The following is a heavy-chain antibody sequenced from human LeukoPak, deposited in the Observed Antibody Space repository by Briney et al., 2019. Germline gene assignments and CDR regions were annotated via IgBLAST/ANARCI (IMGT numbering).Heavy chain of an antibody. J-gene: IGHJ5*02. CDR1: GGSISSLY. CDR3: GRESFGGHCTRTGCFQYTWVDP. CDR2: IHNSGST. D-gene: IGHD2-8*01. Sequence: MSSETLSLTCTVSGGSISSLYWTWIRQPPGKGLEWIGNIHNSGSTNYNPSLKSRVTISVDTAKNQFSLRPNSVTAADTAVYYCGRESFGGHCTRTGCFQYTWVDPWGQGSLVTVSS. V-gene: IGHV4-59*11.